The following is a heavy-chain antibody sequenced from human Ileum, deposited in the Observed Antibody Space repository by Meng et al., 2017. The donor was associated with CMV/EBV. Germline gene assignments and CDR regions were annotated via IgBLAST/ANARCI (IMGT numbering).Heavy chain of an antibody. D-gene: IGHD3-3*02. V-gene: IGHV1-2*02. CDR3: ARDGISSSPDFDY. CDR2: INANNGGT. J-gene: IGHJ4*02. CDR1: GYTFTDYY. Sequence: ASVKVSCKASGYTFTDYYMYWVRQAPGQGLESMGWINANNGGTGYAQKFKGRVTMTRDTSINTIYMELGGLRSDDTAVYYCARDGISSSPDFDYWGQGTLVTVSS.